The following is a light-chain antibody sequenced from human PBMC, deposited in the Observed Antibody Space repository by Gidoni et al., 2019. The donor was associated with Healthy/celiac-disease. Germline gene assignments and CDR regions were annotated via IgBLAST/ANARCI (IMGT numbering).Light chain of an antibody. CDR1: QSISSL. CDR3: KQYNSYLLT. CDR2: KAF. J-gene: IGKJ4*01. Sequence: DIQMTQSPSTLSASVGDRVTITCRASQSISSLLAWYQQKPGKAPKLLICKAFSLESGVPARFSGRGSGTEFTLTISSLQPDDFATYYCKQYNSYLLTFGGGTKVEIK. V-gene: IGKV1-5*03.